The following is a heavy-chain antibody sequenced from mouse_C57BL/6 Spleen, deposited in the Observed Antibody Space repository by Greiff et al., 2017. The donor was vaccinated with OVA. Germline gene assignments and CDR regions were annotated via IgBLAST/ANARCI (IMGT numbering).Heavy chain of an antibody. D-gene: IGHD1-1*01. J-gene: IGHJ4*01. V-gene: IGHV1-26*01. CDR1: GYTFTDYY. CDR2: INPNNGGT. CDR3: ARILLYYGSSYGYAMDY. Sequence: VQLQQSGPELVKPGASVKISCKASGYTFTDYYMNWVKQSHGKSLEWIGDINPNNGGTSYNQKFKGKATLTVDKSSSTAYMELRSLTSEDSAVYYCARILLYYGSSYGYAMDYWGQGTSVTVSS.